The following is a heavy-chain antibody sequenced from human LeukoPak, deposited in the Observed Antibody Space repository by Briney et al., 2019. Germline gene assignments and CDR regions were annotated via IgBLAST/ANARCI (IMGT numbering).Heavy chain of an antibody. V-gene: IGHV4-31*03. CDR3: ASLTQRRFHFDY. J-gene: IGHJ4*02. CDR2: IYYSGST. CDR1: GGSISSGGYY. D-gene: IGHD3-10*01. Sequence: SETLSLTCTVSGGSISSGGYYWSWIRQHPGKGLEWIGYIYYSGSTYYNPSLKSRVTISVDTSKNQFSLKLSSVTAADTAVYYCASLTQRRFHFDYWGQGTLVTVSS.